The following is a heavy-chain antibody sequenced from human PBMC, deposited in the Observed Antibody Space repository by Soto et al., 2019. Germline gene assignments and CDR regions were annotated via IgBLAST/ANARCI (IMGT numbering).Heavy chain of an antibody. D-gene: IGHD3-3*01. CDR1: GGSFSGYY. J-gene: IGHJ6*02. CDR3: ARGRGNTYYDFWSGYYGGDYYYYGMDV. Sequence: SETLSLTCAVYGGSFSGYYWSWIRQPPGKGLEWIGEINHSGSTNYNPSLKSRVTISVGTSKNQFSLKLSSVTAADTAVYYCARGRGNTYYDFWSGYYGGDYYYYGMDVWGQGTTVTISS. CDR2: INHSGST. V-gene: IGHV4-34*01.